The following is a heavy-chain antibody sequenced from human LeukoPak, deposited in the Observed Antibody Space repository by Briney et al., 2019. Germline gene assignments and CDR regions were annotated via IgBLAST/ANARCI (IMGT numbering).Heavy chain of an antibody. CDR1: GFTFSSYS. Sequence: GGSLRLSRAASGFTFSSYSMNWVRQAPGKGLEWVSSISSSSYIYYADSVKGRFTISRDNAKNSLYLQMNSLRAEDTAVYYCARDSDYGDHDYWGQGTLVTVSS. CDR2: ISSSSYI. V-gene: IGHV3-21*01. D-gene: IGHD4-17*01. CDR3: ARDSDYGDHDY. J-gene: IGHJ4*02.